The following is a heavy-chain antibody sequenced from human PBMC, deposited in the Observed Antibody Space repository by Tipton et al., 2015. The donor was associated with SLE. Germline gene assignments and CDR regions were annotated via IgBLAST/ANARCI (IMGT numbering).Heavy chain of an antibody. CDR2: TNHSGST. CDR3: ARGRNGGPAFFDY. Sequence: TLSLTCTVYGGSFSGYYWSWIRQPPGKGLEWIGETNHSGSTNYNPSLKSRVTISVDTSKNQFSLKLSSVTAADTAVYYCARGRNGGPAFFDYWGQGTLVTVSS. J-gene: IGHJ4*02. D-gene: IGHD4-23*01. CDR1: GGSFSGYY. V-gene: IGHV4-34*01.